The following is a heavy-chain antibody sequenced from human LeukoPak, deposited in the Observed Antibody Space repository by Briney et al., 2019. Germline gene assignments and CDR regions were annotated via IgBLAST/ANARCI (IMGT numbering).Heavy chain of an antibody. V-gene: IGHV4-59*08. CDR2: IHYSGST. J-gene: IGHJ4*02. D-gene: IGHD2-8*02. CDR1: GDSISTYY. Sequence: SEPLTLTCTVPGDSISTYYWSWIRQPPGKGLEWLAYIHYSGSTDSNPSLKSRLTISADTTNNQFFLRLSSVPAADTAVYFCARCYCPGGTCSHFDYWGRGTLVPVSS. CDR3: ARCYCPGGTCSHFDY.